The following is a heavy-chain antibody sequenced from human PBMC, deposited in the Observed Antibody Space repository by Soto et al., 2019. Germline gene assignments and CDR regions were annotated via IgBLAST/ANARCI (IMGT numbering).Heavy chain of an antibody. J-gene: IGHJ4*02. CDR3: AKGKASGWYYFDY. Sequence: GGSLRLSCAASGFTFTNFAMSWVRQAPGRGLEWVSGISASVRDTYYADSVKDRFTVSRDNSKNTLYLQMNSLRAEDTAIYYCAKGKASGWYYFDYWGQGAPVTVSS. CDR2: ISASVRDT. D-gene: IGHD6-19*01. V-gene: IGHV3-23*01. CDR1: GFTFTNFA.